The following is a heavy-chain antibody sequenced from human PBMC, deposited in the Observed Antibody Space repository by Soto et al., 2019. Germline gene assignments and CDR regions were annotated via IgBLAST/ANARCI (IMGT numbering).Heavy chain of an antibody. D-gene: IGHD3-10*01. J-gene: IGHJ4*02. CDR3: ARGFYGSRSARGY. CDR1: GYTFTSYD. Sequence: QVQLVQSGAEVKNPGASVKVSCKASGYTFTSYDINWVRQATGQGLEWMGWMNPNSGNTGDGQKFQDRVTMTRTTSLSKGHMELSSLRSDDTAVYYGARGFYGSRSARGYWGQGTLVTVSS. V-gene: IGHV1-8*01. CDR2: MNPNSGNT.